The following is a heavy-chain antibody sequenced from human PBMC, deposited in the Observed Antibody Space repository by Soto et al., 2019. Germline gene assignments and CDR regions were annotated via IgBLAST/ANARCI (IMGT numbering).Heavy chain of an antibody. D-gene: IGHD3-3*01. CDR2: ISSSGSTI. Sequence: PGGSLRLSCAASGFTFSSYEMNWVRQAPGKGLEWVSYISSSGSTIYYADSVKGRFTISRVNAKNSLYLQMNSLRAEDTAVYYCARDKTIFGESDYYYGMDVWGQGTTVTVSS. J-gene: IGHJ6*02. CDR3: ARDKTIFGESDYYYGMDV. V-gene: IGHV3-48*03. CDR1: GFTFSSYE.